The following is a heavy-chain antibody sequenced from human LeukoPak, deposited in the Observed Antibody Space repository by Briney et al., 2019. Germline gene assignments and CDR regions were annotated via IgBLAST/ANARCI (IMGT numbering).Heavy chain of an antibody. J-gene: IGHJ5*02. V-gene: IGHV4-59*01. Sequence: ASETLSLTCTVSGGSISSYYWSWIRQPPGKGLEWIGYIYYSGSTNYNPSLKSRVTLSIDTSKNQFSLKLRSVTAADTAVYYCARDSVYATNWFDPWGQGTLVTVSS. CDR2: IYYSGST. CDR1: GGSISSYY. CDR3: ARDSVYATNWFDP. D-gene: IGHD2-8*01.